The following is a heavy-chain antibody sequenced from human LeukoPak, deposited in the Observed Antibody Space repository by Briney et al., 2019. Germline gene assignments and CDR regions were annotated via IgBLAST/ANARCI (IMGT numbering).Heavy chain of an antibody. Sequence: SETLSLTCTLSGCSISSRSFYWGWIRQPPGKGLEWIGSIYYSGSTSYNPSLKSRFTISVDTSKNQFSLKLSSVTAADTAVYYCARLAHCSSGSCDFDYWGQGTLVTVSS. D-gene: IGHD2-15*01. V-gene: IGHV4-39*01. CDR2: IYYSGST. CDR3: ARLAHCSSGSCDFDY. J-gene: IGHJ4*02. CDR1: GCSISSRSFY.